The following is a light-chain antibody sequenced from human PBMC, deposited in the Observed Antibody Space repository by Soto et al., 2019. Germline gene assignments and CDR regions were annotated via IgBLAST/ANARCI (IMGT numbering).Light chain of an antibody. Sequence: DIQMTQSPSSLSASVGDRVTITCRASEGIGIWLNWYQQKPGKAPTMLIFAASNLQAGVPSRFHGSGSGTDFTLTISSLQAEDFGTYYCQQSFSTPTFGGGTRVEIK. J-gene: IGKJ4*01. CDR3: QQSFSTPT. CDR2: AAS. CDR1: EGIGIW. V-gene: IGKV1-39*01.